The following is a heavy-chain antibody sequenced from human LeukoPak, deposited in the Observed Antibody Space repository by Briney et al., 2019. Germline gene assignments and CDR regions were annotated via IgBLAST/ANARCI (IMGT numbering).Heavy chain of an antibody. V-gene: IGHV3-23*01. CDR1: GFTFSSYA. D-gene: IGHD1-1*01. J-gene: IGHJ4*02. CDR3: ARYNWNDANFDY. Sequence: GGSLRLSCAASGFTFSSYAMSWVRQAPGKGLEWVSAISGSGGSTYYADSVKGRFTISRDNSKNTLYLRMNSLRAEDTAVYYCARYNWNDANFDYWGQGTLVTVSS. CDR2: ISGSGGST.